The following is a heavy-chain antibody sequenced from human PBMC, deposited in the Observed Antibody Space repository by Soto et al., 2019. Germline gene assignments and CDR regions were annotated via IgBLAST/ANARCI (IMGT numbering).Heavy chain of an antibody. CDR1: GFTFSRFG. CDR3: AKDGCPDGICYVRDHWFDP. Sequence: GGSLRLSCAASGFTFSRFGMHWVRQAPGKGLEWVALISYDGGNQYYGDFARGRFTITRDNSKNTVFLQMNSLREEDTAVYYCAKDGCPDGICYVRDHWFDPWGQGAQVTVSS. D-gene: IGHD2-8*01. CDR2: ISYDGGNQ. J-gene: IGHJ5*02. V-gene: IGHV3-30*18.